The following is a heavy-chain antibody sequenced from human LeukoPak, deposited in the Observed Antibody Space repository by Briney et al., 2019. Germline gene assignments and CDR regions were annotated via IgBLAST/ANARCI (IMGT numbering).Heavy chain of an antibody. D-gene: IGHD3-16*02. V-gene: IGHV4-34*01. CDR1: GGSFSGYY. Sequence: SETLSLTCAVYGGSFSGYYWSWIRQPPGKGLEWIGEINHSGSTNYNPSLKSRVTISVDTSENQFSLKLSSVTAADTAVCYCARENDYVWGSYRRYFDYWGQGSLVTVSS. CDR3: ARENDYVWGSYRRYFDY. J-gene: IGHJ4*02. CDR2: INHSGST.